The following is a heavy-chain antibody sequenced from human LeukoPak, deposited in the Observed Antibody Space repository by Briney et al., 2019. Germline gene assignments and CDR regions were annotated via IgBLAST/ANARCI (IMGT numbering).Heavy chain of an antibody. Sequence: GGSLRLSCAGSGFTFSHSWMHWVRQAPGKGLVWVSRINSDGSSTTYGDSVKGRFTISRDNAKNTLYLLMHSLRAEDTAVYYCARDLGSYELRGIDYWGQGTLVTVSS. CDR1: GFTFSHSW. CDR3: ARDLGSYELRGIDY. V-gene: IGHV3-74*03. J-gene: IGHJ4*02. D-gene: IGHD3-10*01. CDR2: INSDGSST.